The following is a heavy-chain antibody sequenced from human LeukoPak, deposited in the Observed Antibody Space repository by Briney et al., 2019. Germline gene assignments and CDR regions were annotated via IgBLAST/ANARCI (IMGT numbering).Heavy chain of an antibody. D-gene: IGHD3-10*01. CDR3: ARDRSVRGVSDAFDI. Sequence: PETLSLTCTVSGGSISSYYWSWIRQPPGKGLEWIGYIYYSGSTNYNPSLKSRVTISVDTSKNQFSLKLSSVTAADTAVYYCARDRSVRGVSDAFDIWGQGTMVTVSS. CDR2: IYYSGST. J-gene: IGHJ3*02. V-gene: IGHV4-59*01. CDR1: GGSISSYY.